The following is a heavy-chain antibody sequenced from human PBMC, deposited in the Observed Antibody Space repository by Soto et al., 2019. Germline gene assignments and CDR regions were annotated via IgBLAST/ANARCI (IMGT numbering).Heavy chain of an antibody. CDR3: TRSSTCYAFDI. V-gene: IGHV4-59*01. CDR2: VYYTGST. D-gene: IGHD1-26*01. J-gene: IGHJ3*02. Sequence: WTWIRQPPGKGLEWVGYVYYTGSTSYNPSLRGRATISLDRSKNQFSLKLTSVTIADTAVYYCTRSSTCYAFDIWVQGTMVTVSS.